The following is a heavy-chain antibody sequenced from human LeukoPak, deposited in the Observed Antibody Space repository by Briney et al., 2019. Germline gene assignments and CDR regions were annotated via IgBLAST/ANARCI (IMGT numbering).Heavy chain of an antibody. CDR2: ISDSGNT. D-gene: IGHD1-26*01. Sequence: GGSLRLSCAASGFTLSSYAMSWVRQAPGKGLEWVSAISDSGNTYHADSVKGRFTISRDNSKNTLYLQMNSLRAEDTAVYYCATRVGVGAFDYWGQGTLVTVSS. CDR3: ATRVGVGAFDY. V-gene: IGHV3-23*01. CDR1: GFTLSSYA. J-gene: IGHJ4*02.